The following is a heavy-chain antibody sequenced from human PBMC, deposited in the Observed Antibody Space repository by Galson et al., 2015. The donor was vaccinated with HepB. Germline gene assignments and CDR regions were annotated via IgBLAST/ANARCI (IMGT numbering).Heavy chain of an antibody. Sequence: SVKVSCKASGFIFSSSAMQWVRQARGQRLEWIGWIVVGGGNTNYAQKFQERVTITRDMSTNTAYMELSSLRSEDTAVYYCATDSSPYYYDTSGNFGYFDLWGRGTLVTVSS. V-gene: IGHV1-58*02. CDR2: IVVGGGNT. CDR1: GFIFSSSA. D-gene: IGHD3-22*01. CDR3: ATDSSPYYYDTSGNFGYFDL. J-gene: IGHJ2*01.